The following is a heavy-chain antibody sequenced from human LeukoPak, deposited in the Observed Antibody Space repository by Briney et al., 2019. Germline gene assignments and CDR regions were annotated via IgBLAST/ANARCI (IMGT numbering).Heavy chain of an antibody. CDR2: ISSSSSYI. CDR3: ARDARDAYDYGAPGAFDI. Sequence: GGSLRLSCAASGFTFSSYSMNWVRQAPGKGLEWVSSISSSSSYIYYADSVKGRFTISRDNAKNSLYLQMNSLRAEDTAVYYCARDARDAYDYGAPGAFDIWGQGTMVTVSS. J-gene: IGHJ3*02. V-gene: IGHV3-21*01. D-gene: IGHD4-17*01. CDR1: GFTFSSYS.